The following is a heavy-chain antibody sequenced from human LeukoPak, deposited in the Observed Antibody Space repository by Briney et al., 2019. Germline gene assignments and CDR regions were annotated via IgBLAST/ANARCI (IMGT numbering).Heavy chain of an antibody. Sequence: SETLSLTCTVSGGSISSYFWSWIRQPPGKGLEWIGSLYNSGSTNYNPSLKSRVTISVDTSKNQSSLKLSSVTAADTAVYYCARGKSKFDYWGQGTLVTVSS. CDR1: GGSISSYF. V-gene: IGHV4-59*08. CDR2: LYNSGST. J-gene: IGHJ4*02. CDR3: ARGKSKFDY.